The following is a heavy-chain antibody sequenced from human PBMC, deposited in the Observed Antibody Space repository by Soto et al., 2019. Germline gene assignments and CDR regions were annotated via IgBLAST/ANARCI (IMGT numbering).Heavy chain of an antibody. D-gene: IGHD1-26*01. CDR3: ASGSGSHEHYYYYGMDV. J-gene: IGHJ6*02. CDR1: GCTFSSYS. Sequence: ASVKVSCKASGCTFSSYSISWVRQAPGQGLEWMGGIIPIFGTANYAQKFQGRVTINADKSTSTAYMELSSLRSEDTAVYYCASGSGSHEHYYYYGMDVWGQGTTVTVSS. V-gene: IGHV1-69*06. CDR2: IIPIFGTA.